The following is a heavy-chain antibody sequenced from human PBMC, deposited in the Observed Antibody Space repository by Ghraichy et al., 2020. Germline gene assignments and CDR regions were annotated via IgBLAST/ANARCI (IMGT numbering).Heavy chain of an antibody. CDR1: GASISSYY. V-gene: IGHV4-59*01. J-gene: IGHJ2*01. CDR3: ARRPRGDFRAWYFDS. CDR2: VSNSGNT. Sequence: SETLSLTCTVSGASISSYYWSWIRQPPGKGLEWIGYVSNSGNTNYNPSLKSRVTISIDTSKNQFSLKLSSVTAADTAVYYCARRPRGDFRAWYFDSWGRGTLVTVSS. D-gene: IGHD2/OR15-2a*01.